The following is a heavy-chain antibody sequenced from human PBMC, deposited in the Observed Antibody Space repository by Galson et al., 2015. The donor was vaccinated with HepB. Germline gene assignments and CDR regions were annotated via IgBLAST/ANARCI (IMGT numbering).Heavy chain of an antibody. D-gene: IGHD4-23*01. Sequence: SLRLSCAASGFTFSSYSMNWVRQAPGKGLEWVSSISSSSSYIYYADSVKGRFTISRDNAKNSLYLQMNSLRAEDTAVYYCASIAERSYGGNRFYYYYDMDVWGQGTTVTVSS. CDR1: GFTFSSYS. CDR2: ISSSSSYI. CDR3: ASIAERSYGGNRFYYYYDMDV. J-gene: IGHJ6*02. V-gene: IGHV3-21*01.